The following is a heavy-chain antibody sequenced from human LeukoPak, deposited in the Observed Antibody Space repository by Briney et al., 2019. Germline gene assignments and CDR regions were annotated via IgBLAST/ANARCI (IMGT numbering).Heavy chain of an antibody. D-gene: IGHD4-17*01. CDR2: INNSGTDT. V-gene: IGHV3-23*01. J-gene: IGHJ4*02. Sequence: GGSLRLSCAASGFTFSSYAMTWVRQAPGKGLEWVSSINNSGTDTYYEDSVKGRFTISRDNSKNTLFLHINSLSAEDTAVYYCAAAVNTGRAEHYWGQGALVTVSS. CDR3: AAAVNTGRAEHY. CDR1: GFTFSSYA.